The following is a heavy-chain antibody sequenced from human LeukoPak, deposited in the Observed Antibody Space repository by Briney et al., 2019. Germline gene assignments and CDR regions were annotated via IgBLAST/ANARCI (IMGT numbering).Heavy chain of an antibody. CDR3: ASVEPYSSSSSGLRAFDI. CDR2: IYYSGST. Sequence: SETLSLTCTVSGGSISSGDYYWSWIRQPPGKGLEWIGYIYYSGSTYYNPSLKSRVTISVDTSKNQFSLKLSSVTAADTAVYYCASVEPYSSSSSGLRAFDIWGQGTMVTVSS. J-gene: IGHJ3*02. V-gene: IGHV4-30-4*01. CDR1: GGSISSGDYY. D-gene: IGHD6-13*01.